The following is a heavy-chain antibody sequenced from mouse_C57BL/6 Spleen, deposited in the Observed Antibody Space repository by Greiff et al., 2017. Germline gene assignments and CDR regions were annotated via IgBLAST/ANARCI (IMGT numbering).Heavy chain of an antibody. J-gene: IGHJ3*01. Sequence: EVQLQQSGPGLVKPSQSLSLTCSVTGYSITSGYYWNWIRQFPGNKLEWMGYISYDGSNNYNPSLKNRISITRDTSKNQFFLKLNSVTTEDTATYYCARDEGYYYGHWGQGTLVTVSA. D-gene: IGHD1-1*02. V-gene: IGHV3-6*01. CDR2: ISYDGSN. CDR3: ARDEGYYYGH. CDR1: GYSITSGYY.